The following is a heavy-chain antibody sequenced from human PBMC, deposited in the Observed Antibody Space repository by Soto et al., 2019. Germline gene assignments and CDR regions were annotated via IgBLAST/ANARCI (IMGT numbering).Heavy chain of an antibody. Sequence: QVQVQESGPGLVKPSETLSLTCAVSGVSVTSGSHHFLWIRQPPGKGLEWIGQTGSTNYNPCLKSRISISVDTSKNQFSLNLSSVTSADTAVYYCGVYKAGSGGNGDCGQGTLVTISS. CDR3: GVYKAGSGGNGD. D-gene: IGHD6-19*01. CDR1: GVSVTSGSHH. V-gene: IGHV4-61*01. CDR2: QTGST. J-gene: IGHJ1*01.